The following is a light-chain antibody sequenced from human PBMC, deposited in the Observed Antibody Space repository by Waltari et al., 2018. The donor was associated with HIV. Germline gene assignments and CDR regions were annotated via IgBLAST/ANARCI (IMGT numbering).Light chain of an antibody. Sequence: AVTQPASVPGLPGQSTTISCPVADIALGLYKFFSWYQQTSHNPPRLLLLDVDSRASGVSDRFSGSMSGNTASLTISGLRAEDEGHYYCASFTDDNTVIFGGGTEVTVL. J-gene: IGLJ2*01. CDR2: DVD. CDR1: DIALGLYKF. V-gene: IGLV2-14*03. CDR3: ASFTDDNTVI.